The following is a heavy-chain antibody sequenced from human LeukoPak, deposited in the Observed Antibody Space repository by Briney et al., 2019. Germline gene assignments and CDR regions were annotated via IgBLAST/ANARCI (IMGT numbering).Heavy chain of an antibody. Sequence: SVKVSCKASGGTFSSYAISWVRQAPGQGLEWMGGIIPIFGTANYAQKFQGRVTITADESTSTAYMELSSLRSEDTAVYYCARDRDSSGYLDYWGQGTLVTVSS. CDR3: ARDRDSSGYLDY. CDR2: IIPIFGTA. D-gene: IGHD3-22*01. CDR1: GGTFSSYA. V-gene: IGHV1-69*13. J-gene: IGHJ4*02.